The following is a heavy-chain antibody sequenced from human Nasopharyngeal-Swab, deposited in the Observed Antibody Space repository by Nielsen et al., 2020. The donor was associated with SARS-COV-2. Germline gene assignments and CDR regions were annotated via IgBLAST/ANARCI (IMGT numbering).Heavy chain of an antibody. CDR2: ISGSVGRT. D-gene: IGHD2-8*02. CDR1: GFSFSYSV. CDR3: AKEEVLAPASFSPNFDY. Sequence: SCAAAGFSFSYSVMTGGRPAPGEGVERVSGISGSVGRTYYTDSVKGRLTISSDNAKNSLYLQMNSLRAEDTALYYCAKEEVLAPASFSPNFDYWGQGTLVTVSS. J-gene: IGHJ4*02. V-gene: IGHV3-23*01.